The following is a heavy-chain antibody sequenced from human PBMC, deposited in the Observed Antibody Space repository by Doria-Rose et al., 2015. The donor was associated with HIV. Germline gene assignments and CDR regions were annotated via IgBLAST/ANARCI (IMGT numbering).Heavy chain of an antibody. CDR3: ARIKSSRWYHKYYFDF. CDR1: GVSLSSPGMG. Sequence: QEPGPVLVKPTETLTLTCTVSGVSLSSPGMGVSWIRQPPGKALEWLGNVFSDDERSYKTSLKSRLTISRGTSKSQVVLTMTDTDPVDTATYYCARIKSSRWYHKYYFDFWGQGTLVIVSA. J-gene: IGHJ4*02. D-gene: IGHD6-13*01. CDR2: VFSDDER. V-gene: IGHV2-26*01.